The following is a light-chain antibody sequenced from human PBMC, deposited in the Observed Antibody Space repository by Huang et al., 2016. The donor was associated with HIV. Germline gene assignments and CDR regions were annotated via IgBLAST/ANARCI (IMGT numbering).Light chain of an antibody. V-gene: IGKV3-20*01. J-gene: IGKJ1*01. CDR3: QQFGMSPWT. CDR1: QSVSSSY. CDR2: GAS. Sequence: EIVLTQSPGTLSLSPGERATLSCRASQSVSSSYLAWYQQKPGQAPRLLIYGASSRATGIPDRFRCSGSGTDFTLTITRLEPEDFAVYYCQQFGMSPWTFGQGTKVDIK.